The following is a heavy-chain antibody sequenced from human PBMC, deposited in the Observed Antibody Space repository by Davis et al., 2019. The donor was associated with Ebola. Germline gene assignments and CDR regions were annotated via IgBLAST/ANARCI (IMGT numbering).Heavy chain of an antibody. V-gene: IGHV5-51*01. CDR1: GYSFTSYW. Sequence: GESLKISCKGSGYSFTSYWIGWVRQMPGKGLEWMGIIYPGDSDTRYSPSFQGQVTISADKSISTAYLQWSSLKASDTAMYYCARAGELSTRFPYYYYYGMDVWGQGTTVTVSS. CDR2: IYPGDSDT. CDR3: ARAGELSTRFPYYYYYGMDV. D-gene: IGHD3-16*02. J-gene: IGHJ6*02.